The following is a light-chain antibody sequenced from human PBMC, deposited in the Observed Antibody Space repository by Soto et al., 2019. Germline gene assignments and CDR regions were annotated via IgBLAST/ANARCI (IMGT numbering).Light chain of an antibody. CDR3: LQHNSYPLT. CDR2: GAS. Sequence: DIQMTQSPSSLSASVGDRVTITCRASQGIRKDLCWYQQRPGKAPKRLIFGASSLQSGVPSRFSGSASGTEFTLTISSLQPEDFATYFCLQHNSYPLTSGGGTKVELK. J-gene: IGKJ4*01. V-gene: IGKV1-17*01. CDR1: QGIRKD.